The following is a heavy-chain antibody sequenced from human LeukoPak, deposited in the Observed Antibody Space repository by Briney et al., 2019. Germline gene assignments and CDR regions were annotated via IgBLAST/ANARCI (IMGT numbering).Heavy chain of an antibody. J-gene: IGHJ3*02. D-gene: IGHD1-26*01. V-gene: IGHV1-2*02. CDR2: INPNSGGT. Sequence: ASVKVSCKASGYTFTGYYMHWVRQAPGQGLEWMGWINPNSGGTNYAQKFQGRVTMTRDTSISTAYMELSSLRSEDTAVYYCARAGATTVYAFDIWGQGTMVTVSS. CDR1: GYTFTGYY. CDR3: ARAGATTVYAFDI.